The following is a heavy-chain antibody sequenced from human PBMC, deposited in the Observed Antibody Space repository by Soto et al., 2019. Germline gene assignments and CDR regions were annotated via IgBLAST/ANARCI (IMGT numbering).Heavy chain of an antibody. D-gene: IGHD3-22*01. J-gene: IGHJ4*02. CDR1: GFSFSIYA. CDR2: ISGGGGST. V-gene: IGHV3-23*01. Sequence: EVQLLESGGRLVQPGGSLRLSCAASGFSFSIYAMNWVRQAPGKGLEWVSGISGGGGSTYHADSVKGRFTISRDNSKNTLYLQMNSLRAEDTAVYYCAKDPTCYDSSAQFDSWGQGTLVTVSS. CDR3: AKDPTCYDSSAQFDS.